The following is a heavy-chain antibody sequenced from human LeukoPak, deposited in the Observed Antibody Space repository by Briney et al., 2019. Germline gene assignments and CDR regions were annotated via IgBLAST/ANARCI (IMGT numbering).Heavy chain of an antibody. V-gene: IGHV4-39*01. CDR1: GGSISSNSYY. CDR3: ARNRYYYGSGNYGVPNWFDP. CDR2: IYYSGST. D-gene: IGHD3-10*01. J-gene: IGHJ5*02. Sequence: SETLSLTCTVSGGSISSNSYYWGWIRQPPGKGLEWIGSIYYSGSTYYNPSLKSRVTISVDTSKNQLSLKLSSVTAADTAVYYCARNRYYYGSGNYGVPNWFDPWGQGTLVTVSS.